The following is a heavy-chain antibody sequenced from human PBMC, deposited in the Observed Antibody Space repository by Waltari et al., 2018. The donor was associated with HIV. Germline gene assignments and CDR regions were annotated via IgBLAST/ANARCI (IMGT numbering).Heavy chain of an antibody. CDR1: GFTFSDYW. CDR3: ATGFFGYCFDH. CDR2: IKPDGSEK. D-gene: IGHD3-3*01. V-gene: IGHV3-7*03. Sequence: EVHMVESGGGLAQPGGSLRLSCAASGFTFSDYWMNWVRQAPGKGLGWVAAIKPDGSEKQYVDSVKGRFTISRDNAKNSLYLQMNSLRADDTAFYYCATGFFGYCFDHWGQGTLVTVSS. J-gene: IGHJ4*02.